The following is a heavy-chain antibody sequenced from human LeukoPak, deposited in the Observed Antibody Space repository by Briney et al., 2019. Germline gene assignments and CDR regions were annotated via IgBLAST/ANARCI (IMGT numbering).Heavy chain of an antibody. Sequence: GGSLRLSCAASGFTFSSYWMHWVRQAPGKRLVWVSRINSDGSSTSYADSVKGRFTISRDNAKNTLYLQMNSLRAKDTAVYYCARPTRWGDDCSSTGCYFYNWFDPWGQGTLVTVSS. CDR3: ARPTRWGDDCSSTGCYFYNWFDP. CDR1: GFTFSSYW. V-gene: IGHV3-74*01. CDR2: INSDGSST. D-gene: IGHD2-2*01. J-gene: IGHJ5*02.